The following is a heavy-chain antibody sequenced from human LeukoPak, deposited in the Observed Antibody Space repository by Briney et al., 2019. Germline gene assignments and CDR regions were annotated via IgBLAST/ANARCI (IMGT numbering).Heavy chain of an antibody. CDR1: GGSISSNAYY. J-gene: IGHJ4*02. CDR3: ARGRLSSGSYLDYFDY. D-gene: IGHD3-10*01. CDR2: IYSSVST. Sequence: PSETLSLTCTVSGGSISSNAYYWAWIRQPPGKGLEWIGSIYSSVSTYYNPSLKSRVTISVDTSKNQFSLRLSSVTAADTAVYYCARGRLSSGSYLDYFDYWGQGTLVTVSS. V-gene: IGHV4-39*01.